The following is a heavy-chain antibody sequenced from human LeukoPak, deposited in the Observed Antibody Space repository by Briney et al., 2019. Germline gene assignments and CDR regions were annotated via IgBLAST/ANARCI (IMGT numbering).Heavy chain of an antibody. J-gene: IGHJ4*02. CDR3: ARADWDTAMIDY. Sequence: GGSLRLSCAASGFTFSNSAMTWVRQTPGKGLEWVSAISGSGGSTYYADSVKGRFTTSRDNSKNTLSLQMNSLRAEDTAVYYCARADWDTAMIDYWGQGTLVTVSS. CDR2: ISGSGGST. D-gene: IGHD5-18*01. V-gene: IGHV3-23*01. CDR1: GFTFSNSA.